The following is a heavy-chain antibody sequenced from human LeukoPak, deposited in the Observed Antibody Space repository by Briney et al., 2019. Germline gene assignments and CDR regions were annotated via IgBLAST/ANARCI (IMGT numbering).Heavy chain of an antibody. J-gene: IGHJ4*02. D-gene: IGHD3-10*01. CDR2: INPNSGGT. Sequence: ASVKVSCKASGYTFTGYYMHRVRQAPGQGLEWMGWINPNSGGTNYAQKFQGRVTMTRDTSISTAYMELSRLRSDDTAVYHCARGYYGSGSYPEIDYWGQGTLVTVSS. CDR3: ARGYYGSGSYPEIDY. V-gene: IGHV1-2*02. CDR1: GYTFTGYY.